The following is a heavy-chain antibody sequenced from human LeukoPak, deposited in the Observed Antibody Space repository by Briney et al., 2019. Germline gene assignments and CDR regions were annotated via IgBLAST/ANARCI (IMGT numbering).Heavy chain of an antibody. Sequence: ASVKVSCKASGYTFTGYYVHWVRQAPGQGLEWMGWINPNSGGTNYAQKFQGRVTMTSDTSISTVYMELSRLRSDDTAVYYCARAADSSSWYRGLYYFDYWGQGTLVTVSS. CDR3: ARAADSSSWYRGLYYFDY. J-gene: IGHJ4*02. CDR1: GYTFTGYY. V-gene: IGHV1-2*02. CDR2: INPNSGGT. D-gene: IGHD6-13*01.